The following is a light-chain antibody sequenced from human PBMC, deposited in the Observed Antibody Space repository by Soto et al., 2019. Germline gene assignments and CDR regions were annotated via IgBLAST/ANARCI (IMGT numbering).Light chain of an antibody. CDR3: QQRSKSIT. J-gene: IGKJ5*01. Sequence: EIVLTQSPATLSLSPGERATLSCRASQSVGSYLAWYQHKPGRAPSLLINDASNRATGIPARFSGSGSGTNFTLTISRLEPEDFAVYYCQQRSKSITFGQGTRLEIK. CDR1: QSVGSY. CDR2: DAS. V-gene: IGKV3-11*01.